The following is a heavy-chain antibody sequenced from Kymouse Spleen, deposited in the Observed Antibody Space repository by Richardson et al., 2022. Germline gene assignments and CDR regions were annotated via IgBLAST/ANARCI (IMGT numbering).Heavy chain of an antibody. V-gene: IGHV3-33*01. Sequence: QVQLVESGGGVVQPGRSLRLSCAASGFTFSSYGMHWVRQAPGKGLEWVAVIWYDGSNKYYADSVKGRFTISRDNSKNTLYLQMNSLRAEDTAVYYCARKQLSYNWFDPWGQGTLVTVSS. J-gene: IGHJ5*02. CDR3: ARKQLSYNWFDP. CDR2: IWYDGSNK. D-gene: IGHD6-6*01. CDR1: GFTFSSYG.